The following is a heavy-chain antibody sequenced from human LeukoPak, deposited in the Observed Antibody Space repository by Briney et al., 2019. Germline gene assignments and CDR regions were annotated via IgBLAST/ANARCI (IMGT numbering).Heavy chain of an antibody. CDR1: GGSFSGYY. CDR3: ARGRIVVAYNWFDP. D-gene: IGHD2-15*01. Sequence: PSETLSLTCAVYGGSFSGYYWSWIRQPPGKRLEWIGEINHSGSTNYNPSLKSRVTISVDTSKNQFSLKLSSVTAADTAVYYCARGRIVVAYNWFDPWGQGTLVTVSS. V-gene: IGHV4-34*01. CDR2: INHSGST. J-gene: IGHJ5*02.